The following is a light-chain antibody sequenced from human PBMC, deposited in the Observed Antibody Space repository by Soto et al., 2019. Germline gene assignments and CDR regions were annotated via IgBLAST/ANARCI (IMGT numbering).Light chain of an antibody. CDR2: AAS. Sequence: DIQMTQSPSTLSASVGDRVTITCRASQNINSWLAWYQQKPGKAPKLLIYAASSLESGVPSRFSGSRSGTEFTLTFSSLQPDDFTTYYCQQYDANPWTFGQGTKVDIK. CDR3: QQYDANPWT. V-gene: IGKV1-5*01. J-gene: IGKJ1*01. CDR1: QNINSW.